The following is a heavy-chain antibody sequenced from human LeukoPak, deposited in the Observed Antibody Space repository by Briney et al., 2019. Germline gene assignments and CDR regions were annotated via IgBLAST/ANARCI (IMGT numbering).Heavy chain of an antibody. CDR2: IYYSGNT. Sequence: PSETLSLTCTVSGGSIFSSNSYWGWIRQPPGKGLEWIGSIYYSGNTYYNASLKSRVTISVDTSKNQFSLKLSSVTAADTAVYYCAKVRDGYFDYWGQGTLVTVSS. D-gene: IGHD5-24*01. J-gene: IGHJ4*02. V-gene: IGHV4-39*07. CDR3: AKVRDGYFDY. CDR1: GGSIFSSNSY.